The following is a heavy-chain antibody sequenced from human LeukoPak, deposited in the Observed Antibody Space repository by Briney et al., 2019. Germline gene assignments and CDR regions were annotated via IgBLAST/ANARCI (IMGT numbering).Heavy chain of an antibody. CDR1: GFNVSNNY. J-gene: IGHJ4*02. Sequence: GGSLRLSCAASGFNVSNNYMTWVRQAPGKGLEWVSLIYSSGSSYYADSVKGRFTISRDNSKNTLYLQVNSLRAEDTAVYYCASSVDYGAPLDYWGQGTLVTVSS. D-gene: IGHD4-17*01. CDR2: IYSSGSS. CDR3: ASSVDYGAPLDY. V-gene: IGHV3-53*01.